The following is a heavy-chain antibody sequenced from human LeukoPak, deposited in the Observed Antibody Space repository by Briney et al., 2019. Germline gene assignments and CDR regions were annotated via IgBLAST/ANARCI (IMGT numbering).Heavy chain of an antibody. Sequence: ASVKVSCKASGYTFTSYDINWVRQATGQGLEWMGWMNPNSGNTGYAQKFQGRVTMTRNTSISTAYMELSSLRSEDTAVYYCARGAFQLLLLLYWGQGTLVAVSS. CDR3: ARGAFQLLLLLY. CDR2: MNPNSGNT. J-gene: IGHJ4*02. D-gene: IGHD2-2*01. V-gene: IGHV1-8*01. CDR1: GYTFTSYD.